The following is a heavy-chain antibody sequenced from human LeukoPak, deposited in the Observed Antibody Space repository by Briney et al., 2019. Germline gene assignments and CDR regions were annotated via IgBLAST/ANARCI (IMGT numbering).Heavy chain of an antibody. V-gene: IGHV3-21*01. D-gene: IGHD1-1*01. CDR3: ARCTTGRTFGSLREIKRSREIDY. CDR1: GFTFSSYS. Sequence: PGGSLRLSCAASGFTFSSYSMNWVRQAPGKGLEWVSSISSSSNIYYADSVKGRFTISRDNAENSLYLQMNSLRVEDTAVYYCARCTTGRTFGSLREIKRSREIDYWGQGTLVTVSS. CDR2: ISSSSNI. J-gene: IGHJ4*02.